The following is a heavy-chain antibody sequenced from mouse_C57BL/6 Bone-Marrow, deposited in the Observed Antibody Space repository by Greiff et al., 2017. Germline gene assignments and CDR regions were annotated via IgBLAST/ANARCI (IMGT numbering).Heavy chain of an antibody. V-gene: IGHV14-1*01. CDR3: TTLTTVVDWYFDV. J-gene: IGHJ1*03. CDR1: GFNIKDYY. Sequence: VQLKESGAELVRPGASVKLSCTASGFNIKDYYMHWVKQRPEQGLAWIGRIDPDDGDTEYAPEFQGKATMTADPSSNTAYLQLSSLTSADTAVYYCTTLTTVVDWYFDVWGTGTTVTVSS. D-gene: IGHD1-1*01. CDR2: IDPDDGDT.